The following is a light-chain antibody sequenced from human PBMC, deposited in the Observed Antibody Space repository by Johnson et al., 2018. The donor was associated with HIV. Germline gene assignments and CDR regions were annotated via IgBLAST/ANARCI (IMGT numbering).Light chain of an antibody. Sequence: QLVLTQPPSVSAAPGQKVTISCSGSSSNIGNNYVSWYQQLPGTATKLLIYENNKRPSGIPDRFSGSKSGTSATLGITGLQTGDEADYYCGTWDSSLSARVFGTGTKVTVL. CDR1: SSNIGNNY. CDR3: GTWDSSLSARV. J-gene: IGLJ1*01. V-gene: IGLV1-51*02. CDR2: ENN.